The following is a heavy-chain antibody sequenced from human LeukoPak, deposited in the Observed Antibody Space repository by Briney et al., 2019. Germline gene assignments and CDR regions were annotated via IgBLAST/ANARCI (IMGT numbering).Heavy chain of an antibody. D-gene: IGHD3-22*01. CDR2: ISNGGSTYSVSSNGGST. CDR3: VAYYYDSSGYYDFDY. Sequence: PGGSLRLSCAASGFSFSSYDMHWVRQPPGKGLEYVSSISNGGSTYSVSSNGGSTYYADSVKGRFTISRDNSKNTLYLQMSSLRAEDTAVYYCVAYYYDSSGYYDFDYWGQGTLVTVSS. J-gene: IGHJ4*02. V-gene: IGHV3-64D*06. CDR1: GFSFSSYD.